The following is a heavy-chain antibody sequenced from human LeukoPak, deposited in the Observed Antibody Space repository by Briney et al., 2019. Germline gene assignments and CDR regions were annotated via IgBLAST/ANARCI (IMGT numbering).Heavy chain of an antibody. CDR1: GYTFTGYY. V-gene: IGHV1-2*02. CDR3: AHMAPYYYYGMDV. CDR2: INPNSGGT. D-gene: IGHD5-24*01. Sequence: ASVTVSCKASGYTFTGYYMHWVRQAPGQGLEWMGWINPNSGGTNYAQKFQGRVTMTRDTSISTAYMELSRLRSDDTAVYYCAHMAPYYYYGMDVWGQGTTVTVSS. J-gene: IGHJ6*02.